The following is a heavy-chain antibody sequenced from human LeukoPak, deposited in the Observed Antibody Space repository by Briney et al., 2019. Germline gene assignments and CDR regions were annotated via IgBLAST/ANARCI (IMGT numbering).Heavy chain of an antibody. CDR1: GGSINSNSHH. D-gene: IGHD3-9*01. CDR2: IYYSGTT. CDR3: ARRGDILTDYAFDY. Sequence: SETLSLTCSVSGGSINSNSHHWDWIRQAPGKGLEWIGNIYYSGTTSYNPSLKSRVTISVDTSKNQFSLRLSSVTAADTAVYYCARRGDILTDYAFDYWGEGTLVTVSS. J-gene: IGHJ4*02. V-gene: IGHV4-39*01.